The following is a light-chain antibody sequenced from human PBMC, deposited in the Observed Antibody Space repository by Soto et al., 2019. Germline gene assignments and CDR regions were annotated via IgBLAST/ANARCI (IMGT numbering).Light chain of an antibody. CDR1: QAISSY. Sequence: DIQMTQSPTTLSASVGDRVTITCRASQAISSYLAWYQQKPGKAPNLLIYAASNLQSGVPSRFSGSGSGTEFTLTISSLRPDDFATYYCKQYDSFSVTFGQGTKVDIK. V-gene: IGKV1-5*01. CDR3: KQYDSFSVT. CDR2: AAS. J-gene: IGKJ1*01.